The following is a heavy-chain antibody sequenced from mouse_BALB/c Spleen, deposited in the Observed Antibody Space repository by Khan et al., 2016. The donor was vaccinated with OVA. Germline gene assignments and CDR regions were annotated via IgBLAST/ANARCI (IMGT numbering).Heavy chain of an antibody. D-gene: IGHD2-14*01. V-gene: IGHV1-80*01. J-gene: IGHJ3*01. CDR2: IYPGDGDT. CDR3: ARSGYDFFAY. Sequence: QVQLQQSGAELVRPGSSVKISCKASGYAFSSYWMNWVKQRPGQGLEWIGQIYPGDGDTKYNGKFKGKVTLTADKSSSTAYLQISSLTSEDSAVYCCARSGYDFFAYWGQGTLVTVSA. CDR1: GYAFSSYW.